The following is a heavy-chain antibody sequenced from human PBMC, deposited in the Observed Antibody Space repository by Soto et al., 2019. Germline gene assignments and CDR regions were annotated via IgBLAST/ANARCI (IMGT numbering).Heavy chain of an antibody. Sequence: QVQLVVSGGGLVKPGGSLRISCAASGFTFSDYYISWIRQAPGKGLEWVSYISSSGSIIYYADSVKGRFTISRDNAKNSLYLQMNSLRAEDTAVYYCALAGYDSNYYAVTPLSAGHFWGQGTQVTVSS. J-gene: IGHJ4*02. V-gene: IGHV3-11*01. D-gene: IGHD4-4*01. CDR3: ALAGYDSNYYAVTPLSAGHF. CDR1: GFTFSDYY. CDR2: ISSSGSII.